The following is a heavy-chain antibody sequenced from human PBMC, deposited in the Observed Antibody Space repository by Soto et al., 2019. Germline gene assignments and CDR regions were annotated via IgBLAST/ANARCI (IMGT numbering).Heavy chain of an antibody. Sequence: SVKVSCKASGGTFSGYTISWVRQAPGQGLEWMGRIIPILGIANYAQKFQGRVTMTADKSTSTAYMELSSLRSEDTAVYYCARALNTMVGGVDDYWGQGTLVTSPQ. CDR2: IIPILGIA. V-gene: IGHV1-69*02. J-gene: IGHJ4*02. D-gene: IGHD3-10*01. CDR3: ARALNTMVGGVDDY. CDR1: GGTFSGYT.